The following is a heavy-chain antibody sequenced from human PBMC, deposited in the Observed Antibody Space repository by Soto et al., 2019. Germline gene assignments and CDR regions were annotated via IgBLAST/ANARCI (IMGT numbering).Heavy chain of an antibody. CDR2: ISGSGRST. Sequence: EVQMLESGGGLVQPGGSLRLSCAASGFTFSNYAMNWARQAPGKGLEWVSGISGSGRSTYYADSVKGRFTISRDNSKNTLYLQMNSLRAEDTARYYCAKDSRYCTPTTCYAGLWNHFDYWGQGTLVTVSS. CDR3: AKDSRYCTPTTCYAGLWNHFDY. V-gene: IGHV3-23*01. CDR1: GFTFSNYA. J-gene: IGHJ4*02. D-gene: IGHD2-2*01.